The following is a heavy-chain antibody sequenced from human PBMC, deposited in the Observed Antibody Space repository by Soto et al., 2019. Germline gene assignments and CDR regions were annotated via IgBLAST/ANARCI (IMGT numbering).Heavy chain of an antibody. V-gene: IGHV1-69*01. CDR1: GGTFSIYA. D-gene: IGHD4-17*01. J-gene: IGHJ4*02. CDR2: MIPIFGTA. CDR3: ARQVAVTTPFHY. Sequence: QVQLVQSGAEVKKPGSSVKVSCKASGGTFSIYAISWVRQDPGQGLEWMGGMIPIFGTANYAQKFQGRVTITSYESTSTAYMELSSLRSEDTAVYYSARQVAVTTPFHYWGQETMVTVSS.